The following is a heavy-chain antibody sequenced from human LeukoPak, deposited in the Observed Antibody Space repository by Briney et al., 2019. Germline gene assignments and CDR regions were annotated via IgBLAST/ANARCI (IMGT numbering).Heavy chain of an antibody. CDR1: GGSFSGYY. D-gene: IGHD2-8*01. CDR3: AGGLVAGYCTV. J-gene: IGHJ6*02. V-gene: IGHV4-34*01. CDR2: INHSGST. Sequence: SETLSLTCAVYGGSFSGYYWSWIRQPPGKGLEWIGEINHSGSTNCNPSLKSRATISVDTSKNQFSLKLNSVTAADTAIYYCAGGLVAGYCTVWGQGTTVTVSS.